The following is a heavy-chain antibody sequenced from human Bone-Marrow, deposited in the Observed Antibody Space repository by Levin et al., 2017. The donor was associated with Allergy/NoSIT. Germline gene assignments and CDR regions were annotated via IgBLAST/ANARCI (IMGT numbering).Heavy chain of an antibody. J-gene: IGHJ6*02. CDR3: ARDWSGYYLGKTTEHYYGMDR. CDR1: GFTFSSYA. D-gene: IGHD3-3*01. V-gene: IGHV3-30*04. CDR2: ISYDGSNK. Sequence: GGSLRLSCAASGFTFSSYAMHWVRQAPGKGLEWVAVISYDGSNKYYADSVKGRFTISRDNSKNTLYLQMNSLRAEDTAVYYCARDWSGYYLGKTTEHYYGMDRWGQGTTVTVSS.